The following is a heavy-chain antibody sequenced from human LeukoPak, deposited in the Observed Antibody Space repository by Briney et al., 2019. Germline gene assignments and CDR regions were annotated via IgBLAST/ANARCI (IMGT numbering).Heavy chain of an antibody. D-gene: IGHD3-10*01. CDR1: GFTFSSYW. CDR2: IKQDGSEK. Sequence: PGGSLRLSCAASGFTFSSYWMSWVRQAPVKGLEWVANIKQDGSEKYYVDSVKGRFTISRDNAKNSLYLQMNSLRAEDTAVYYCATLRTGVTAFDAFDIWGQGTMVTVSS. J-gene: IGHJ3*02. V-gene: IGHV3-7*01. CDR3: ATLRTGVTAFDAFDI.